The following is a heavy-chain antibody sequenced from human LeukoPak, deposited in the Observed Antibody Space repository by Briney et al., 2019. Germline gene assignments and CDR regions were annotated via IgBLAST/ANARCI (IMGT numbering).Heavy chain of an antibody. V-gene: IGHV3-64D*06. CDR2: ISINGGST. Sequence: GGSLRLSCSASGFTFSSYAMHWVRQAPGKGLEYVSGISINGGSTDYAESVKGRFTISRDNSKNTLYLQMSSLRAEDTAVYYCVKEVGYYFDYWGQGTLVTVSS. CDR3: VKEVGYYFDY. CDR1: GFTFSSYA. J-gene: IGHJ4*02. D-gene: IGHD3-10*01.